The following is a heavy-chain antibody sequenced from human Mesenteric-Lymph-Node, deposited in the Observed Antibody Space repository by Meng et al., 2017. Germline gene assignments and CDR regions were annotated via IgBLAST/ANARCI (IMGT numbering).Heavy chain of an antibody. V-gene: IGHV4-38-2*02. Sequence: SETLSLTCTVSGYSISSGYYWGWIRQPPGKGLEWIGSIYHSGSTYYNPSLKSRGTISVDTSKNQFSLKLSSVTAADTAVYYCARDGRYYYDSSGYYKVGYGMNVWGQGTTVTVSS. CDR1: GYSISSGYY. CDR3: ARDGRYYYDSSGYYKVGYGMNV. CDR2: IYHSGST. J-gene: IGHJ6*02. D-gene: IGHD3-22*01.